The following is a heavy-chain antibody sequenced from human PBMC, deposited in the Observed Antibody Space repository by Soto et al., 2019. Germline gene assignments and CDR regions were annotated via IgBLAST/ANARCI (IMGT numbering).Heavy chain of an antibody. D-gene: IGHD3-10*01. V-gene: IGHV1-8*01. J-gene: IGHJ4*02. CDR2: MNPNSGNT. CDR1: GYTFTSYD. CDR3: AGGPPYFFDY. Sequence: QVQLVQSGAEVKKPGASVKVSCKASGYTFTSYDINWVRQATGQGLEWMGWMNPNSGNTGYAQKFQGRVTMTRNTSISTAYMELRSQRSEETAGYYCAGGPPYFFDYWGQGTLVTVSS.